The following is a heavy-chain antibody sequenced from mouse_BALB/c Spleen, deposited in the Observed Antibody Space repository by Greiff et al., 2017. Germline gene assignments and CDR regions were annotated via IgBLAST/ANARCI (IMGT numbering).Heavy chain of an antibody. CDR1: GYTFTSYW. CDR2: INPSTGYT. D-gene: IGHD4-1*01. Sequence: VKLMESGAELAKPGASVKMSCKASGYTFTSYWMHWVKQRPGQGLEWIGYINPSTGYTEYNQKFKDKATLTADKSSSTAYMQLSSLTSEDSAVYYCARTGTGTFDYWGQGTTLTVSS. CDR3: ARTGTGTFDY. J-gene: IGHJ2*01. V-gene: IGHV1-7*01.